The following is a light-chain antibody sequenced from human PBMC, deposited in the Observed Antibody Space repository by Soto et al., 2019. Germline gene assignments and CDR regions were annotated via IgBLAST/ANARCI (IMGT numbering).Light chain of an antibody. CDR1: QSVSSY. CDR2: DAS. Sequence: EIVLTQSPATLSLSPGERATLSCRASQSVSSYLAWYQQKPGQAPRLLIYDASNRATGIPARFSGSGSGTDFTLTISRLEPEDFAVYYCQQRSHWPPGTFGQGTKVEI. V-gene: IGKV3-11*01. CDR3: QQRSHWPPGT. J-gene: IGKJ1*01.